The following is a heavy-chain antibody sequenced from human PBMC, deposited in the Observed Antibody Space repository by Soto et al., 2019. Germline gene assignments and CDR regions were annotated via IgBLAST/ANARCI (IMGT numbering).Heavy chain of an antibody. V-gene: IGHV5-51*01. Sequence: PGESLKISCKGSGYSFTSYWIGWVRQMPGKGLEWMGIIYPGDSDTRYSPSFQGQVTISRDNAKNSLYLQMNSLRPEDTALYYCAKDLRPGGGYYYGMDVWGQGTTVTVSS. CDR1: GYSFTSYW. CDR3: AKDLRPGGGYYYGMDV. D-gene: IGHD3-16*01. J-gene: IGHJ6*02. CDR2: IYPGDSDT.